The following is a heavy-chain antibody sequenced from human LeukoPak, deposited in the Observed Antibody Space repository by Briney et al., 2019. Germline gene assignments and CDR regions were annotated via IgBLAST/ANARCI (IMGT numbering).Heavy chain of an antibody. D-gene: IGHD5-12*01. CDR1: GFTFSSYS. CDR2: ISYDGSNK. CDR3: ARSGRGYDDAFDI. V-gene: IGHV3-30*03. Sequence: GGSLRLSCAASGFTFSSYSMNWVRQAPGKGLEWVAVISYDGSNKYYADSVKGRFTISRDNAKNSVYLEMNSLRAEDTAVYYCARSGRGYDDAFDIWGQGTMVTVSS. J-gene: IGHJ3*02.